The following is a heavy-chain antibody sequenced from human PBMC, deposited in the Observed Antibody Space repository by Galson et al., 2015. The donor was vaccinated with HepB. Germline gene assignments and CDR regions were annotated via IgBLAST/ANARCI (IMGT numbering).Heavy chain of an antibody. CDR2: IWHDGSNK. CDR1: GFTFSYYG. Sequence: SLRLSCVASGFTFSYYGMHWVRQAPGKGLEWVAVIWHDGSNKYYAESVKGRFTISRDNSKNTLHLQMNRLRAEDTAVYYCARDGGNTVFGVVSPFDYSGQGNLVTVS. D-gene: IGHD3-3*01. V-gene: IGHV3-33*01. J-gene: IGHJ4*02. CDR3: ARDGGNTVFGVVSPFDY.